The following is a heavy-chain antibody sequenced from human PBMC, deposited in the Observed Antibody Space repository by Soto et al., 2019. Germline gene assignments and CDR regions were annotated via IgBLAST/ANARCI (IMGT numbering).Heavy chain of an antibody. CDR2: ISYDGSNK. J-gene: IGHJ4*02. V-gene: IGHV3-30*18. Sequence: QVQLVESGGGVVQPGRSLRLSCAASGFTFSSYGMHCVRQAPGKGLEWVAVISYDGSNKYYADSVKGRFTISRDNSKNTLYLQMNSLRAEDTAVYYCAKVDHIAVAGTLDYWGQGTLVTVSS. CDR1: GFTFSSYG. D-gene: IGHD6-19*01. CDR3: AKVDHIAVAGTLDY.